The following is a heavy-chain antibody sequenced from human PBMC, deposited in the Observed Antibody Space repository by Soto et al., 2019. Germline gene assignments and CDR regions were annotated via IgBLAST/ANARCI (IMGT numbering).Heavy chain of an antibody. D-gene: IGHD5-12*01. Sequence: PGGSLRLSCAASGFTFSSYSMNWVRQAPGKGLEWVSYISSSSSTIYYADSVKGRFTISRDNAKNSLYLQMNSLRDEDTAVYYCASSEGLERGYSGYDSDPPDYWGQGTLVTVSS. J-gene: IGHJ4*02. CDR1: GFTFSSYS. CDR2: ISSSSSTI. CDR3: ASSEGLERGYSGYDSDPPDY. V-gene: IGHV3-48*02.